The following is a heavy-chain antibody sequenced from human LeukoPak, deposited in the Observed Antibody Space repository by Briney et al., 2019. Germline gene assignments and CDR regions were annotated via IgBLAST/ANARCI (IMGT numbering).Heavy chain of an antibody. V-gene: IGHV4-31*03. CDR3: ARAGRHDWYFDL. Sequence: PSETLSLTCTVSGGSISSGGYYWSWIRQHPGKGLEWIGYIYYSGSTYYNPSLKSRVTISVDTSKNQFSLKLSSVTAADTAVYYCARAGRHDWYFDLWGRGTLVTVSS. J-gene: IGHJ2*01. CDR2: IYYSGST. CDR1: GGSISSGGYY.